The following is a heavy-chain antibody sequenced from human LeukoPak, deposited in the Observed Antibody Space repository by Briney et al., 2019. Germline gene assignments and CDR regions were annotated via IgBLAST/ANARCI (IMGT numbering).Heavy chain of an antibody. Sequence: EWVSSISSSSSYIYYADSVKGRFTISRDNAKNSLYLQMNSLRAEDTAVYYCARDLDNFDYWGQGTLVTVSS. V-gene: IGHV3-21*01. J-gene: IGHJ4*02. D-gene: IGHD3-9*01. CDR3: ARDLDNFDY. CDR2: ISSSSSYI.